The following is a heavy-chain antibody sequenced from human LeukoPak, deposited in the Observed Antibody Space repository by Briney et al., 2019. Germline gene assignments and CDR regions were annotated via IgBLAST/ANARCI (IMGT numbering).Heavy chain of an antibody. V-gene: IGHV3-30*02. J-gene: IGHJ3*02. D-gene: IGHD3-22*01. CDR1: GFTFRNYG. CDR3: ARDYYDSSGYDGADI. CDR2: IRYDGSNK. Sequence: GGSLRLSCAASGFTFRNYGMHWVRQAPGKGLEWVTFIRYDGSNKYYADSVKGRFTISRDNSKNTLYLQMNSLRAEDTAVYYCARDYYDSSGYDGADIWGQGTMVTVSS.